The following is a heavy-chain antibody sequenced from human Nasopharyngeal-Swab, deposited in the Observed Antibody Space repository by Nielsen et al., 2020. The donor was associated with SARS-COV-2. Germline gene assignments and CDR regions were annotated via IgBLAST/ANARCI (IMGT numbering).Heavy chain of an antibody. CDR3: ARIGYSSSSTDY. Sequence: GESLKISCAASGFTFSSYSMNWVRQAPGKGLEWVSYISSSSTIYYADSVKGRFTISRDNAKNSLYLQMNSLRDEDTAVYYCARIGYSSSSTDYWGQGTLVTVSS. D-gene: IGHD6-6*01. CDR1: GFTFSSYS. CDR2: ISSSSTI. J-gene: IGHJ4*02. V-gene: IGHV3-48*02.